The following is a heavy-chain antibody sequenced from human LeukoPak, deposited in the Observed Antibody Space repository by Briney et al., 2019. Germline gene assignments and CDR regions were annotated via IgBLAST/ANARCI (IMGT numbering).Heavy chain of an antibody. D-gene: IGHD6-19*01. CDR2: ISGSGGST. Sequence: GGSLRLSCAASGFTFSSYAMSLVRQAPGKGLEWVSAISGSGGSTYYADSVKGRFTISRDNSKNTFLQMNSLRAEDTAVYYCAKDLYSSGWFTDDYWGQGTLVTVSS. V-gene: IGHV3-23*01. CDR3: AKDLYSSGWFTDDY. J-gene: IGHJ4*02. CDR1: GFTFSSYA.